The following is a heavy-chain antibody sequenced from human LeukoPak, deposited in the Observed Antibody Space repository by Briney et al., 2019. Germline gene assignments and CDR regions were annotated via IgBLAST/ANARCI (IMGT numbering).Heavy chain of an antibody. V-gene: IGHV1-2*02. D-gene: IGHD3-9*01. CDR1: GYTFTGAY. CDR3: ARVLFNSGYDS. Sequence: ASVTVSCKASGYTFTGAYMHWVRQAPGQGLEWMGWINPNSGETRYEQKFQGRVTMTRDTSIDTAHMELGSLTSDDTAVYYCARVLFNSGYDSWGQGTLVTVSS. J-gene: IGHJ5*01. CDR2: INPNSGET.